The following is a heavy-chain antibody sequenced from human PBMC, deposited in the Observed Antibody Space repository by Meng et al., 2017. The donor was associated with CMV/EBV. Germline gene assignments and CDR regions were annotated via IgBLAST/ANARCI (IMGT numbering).Heavy chain of an antibody. V-gene: IGHV1-18*01. J-gene: IGHJ6*02. D-gene: IGHD5-24*01. CDR1: GYTFINYG. Sequence: ASVKVSCKASGYTFINYGISWVRQAPGQGLEWLGWISAYSRNTNYAQKFQGRVTMTTDTSTSTAYMELSSLRSEDTAVYYCAREMATRGGNYYYYGMDVWGQGTTVTVSS. CDR3: AREMATRGGNYYYYGMDV. CDR2: ISAYSRNT.